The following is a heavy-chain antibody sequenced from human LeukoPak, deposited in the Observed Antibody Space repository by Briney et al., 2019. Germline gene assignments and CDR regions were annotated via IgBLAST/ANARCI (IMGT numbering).Heavy chain of an antibody. Sequence: PSETLSLTCAVSGVSFNDYYWSWVRQTPGKGLEWIGEINHSGYTNDSPSLKSRVTLSIDTSRKQFSLNLRSVTVADTGIYYCTRMTTGHDYWGQGTLVTVSP. CDR1: GVSFNDYY. J-gene: IGHJ4*02. D-gene: IGHD4-17*01. CDR2: INHSGYT. V-gene: IGHV4-34*01. CDR3: TRMTTGHDY.